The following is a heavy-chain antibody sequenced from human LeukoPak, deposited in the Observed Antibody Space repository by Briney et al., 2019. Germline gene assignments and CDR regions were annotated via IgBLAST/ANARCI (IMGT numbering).Heavy chain of an antibody. V-gene: IGHV4-39*07. J-gene: IGHJ6*03. CDR3: AREETDWSSLGYYYHYMDV. D-gene: IGHD3-9*01. CDR2: MYSSGST. CDR1: GGSISSSSYY. Sequence: PSETLSLTCTVSGGSISSSSYYWGWIRQPPGKGLEWIGSMYSSGSTNYKPSLTSRLTISIDASKNQFSLKLGSVTAADTAMYYCAREETDWSSLGYYYHYMDVWGKGTTVTISS.